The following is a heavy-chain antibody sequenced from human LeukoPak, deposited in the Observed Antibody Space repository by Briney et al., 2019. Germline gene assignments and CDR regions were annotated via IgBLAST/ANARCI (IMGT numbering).Heavy chain of an antibody. J-gene: IGHJ1*01. CDR1: GFIFSSHW. CDR3: VRSGSYFSK. CDR2: INLDGNDK. Sequence: AGGSLRLXCAASGFIFSSHWMSWVRQAPGKGLEWVANINLDGNDKNYVDSVKGRFTISRDNAKNSLYLQMNSLRAEDTAMYYCVRSGSYFSKWGQGTLVTVSS. V-gene: IGHV3-7*01. D-gene: IGHD1-26*01.